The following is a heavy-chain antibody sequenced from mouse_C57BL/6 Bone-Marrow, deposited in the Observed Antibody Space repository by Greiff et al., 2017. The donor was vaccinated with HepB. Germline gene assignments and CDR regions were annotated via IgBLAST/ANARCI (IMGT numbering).Heavy chain of an antibody. Sequence: EVKVVESGGGLVQPGGSLKLSCAASGFTFSSYTMSWVRQTPEKRLEWVAYISNGGGSTYYPDTVKGRFTSSRDNAKNTLYLQMSSLKSEDTAMYYCARHGDYGYDYWCQGTTLTVSS. CDR2: ISNGGGST. J-gene: IGHJ2*01. V-gene: IGHV5-12-2*01. CDR3: ARHGDYGYDY. D-gene: IGHD2-2*01. CDR1: GFTFSSYT.